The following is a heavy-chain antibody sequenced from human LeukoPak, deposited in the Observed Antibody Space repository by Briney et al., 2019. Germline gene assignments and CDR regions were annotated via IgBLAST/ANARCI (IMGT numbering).Heavy chain of an antibody. D-gene: IGHD4-11*01. CDR1: VGTSGRYA. J-gene: IGHJ4*02. CDR3: AHSNYGGLFDY. CDR2: ILPIFGPA. V-gene: IGHV1-69*13. Sequence: ASVKVTSTAWVGTSGRYAISWVGQAPGQGLECMGGILPIFGPANYAQKFQGRGTIAADESTSTAYMELSSLRSDDTAVYYCAHSNYGGLFDYWGQGTLVNVPS.